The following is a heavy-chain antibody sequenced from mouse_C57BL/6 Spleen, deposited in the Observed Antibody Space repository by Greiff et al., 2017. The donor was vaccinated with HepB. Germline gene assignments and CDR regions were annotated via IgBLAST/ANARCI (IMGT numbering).Heavy chain of an antibody. Sequence: EVQLVESGGGLVQPGGSLKLSCAASGFTFSDYGMAWVRQAPRKGPEWVAFISNLAYSIYYADTVTGRFTISREKAKHTLYLEMSSLRSEDTAMYYCARGFDEGGFAYWGQGTLVTVSA. J-gene: IGHJ3*01. CDR1: GFTFSDYG. CDR2: ISNLAYSI. V-gene: IGHV5-15*01. CDR3: ARGFDEGGFAY.